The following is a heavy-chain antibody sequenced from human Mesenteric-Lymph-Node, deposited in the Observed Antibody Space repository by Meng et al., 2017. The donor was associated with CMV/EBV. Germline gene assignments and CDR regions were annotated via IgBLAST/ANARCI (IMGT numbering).Heavy chain of an antibody. CDR2: IIPILGIA. CDR1: GFTFTSYA. CDR3: AREYYDFWSGSSSGYGMDV. Sequence: SVKVSCKASGFTFTSYAISWVRQAPGQGLEWMGGIIPILGIANYAQKFQGRVTITADKSTSTAYMELSSLRSEDTAVYYCAREYYDFWSGSSSGYGMDVWGQGTTVTVSS. D-gene: IGHD3-3*01. V-gene: IGHV1-69*10. J-gene: IGHJ6*02.